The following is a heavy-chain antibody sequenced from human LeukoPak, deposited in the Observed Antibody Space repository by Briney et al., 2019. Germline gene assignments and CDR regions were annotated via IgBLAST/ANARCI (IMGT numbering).Heavy chain of an antibody. V-gene: IGHV4-4*02. CDR1: GGSISSSNW. CDR3: ARDQVDYDTPDHFDY. Sequence: SGTLSLTCAVSGGSISSSNWWSWVRQPPGKGLEWIGEIYHSGSTNYNPSLKSRVTMSVDTSKNQFSLTLTSVTAADTAVYYCARDQVDYDTPDHFDYWGKGTLVTVSS. D-gene: IGHD3-22*01. CDR2: IYHSGST. J-gene: IGHJ4*02.